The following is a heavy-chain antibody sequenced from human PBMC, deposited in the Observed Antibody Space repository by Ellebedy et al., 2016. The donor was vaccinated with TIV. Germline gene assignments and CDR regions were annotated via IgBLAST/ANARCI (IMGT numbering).Heavy chain of an antibody. D-gene: IGHD1-1*01. J-gene: IGHJ4*01. V-gene: IGHV3-7*01. CDR3: ARSPATGTVDY. CDR1: GFIFSTYW. CDR2: INQGGSET. Sequence: GESLKISXAASGFIFSTYWMSWVRQAPGKGLEWVANINQGGSETYYVDSVKGRFTMSRDNAKNSLYLQLNSLRAEDTAVYYCARSPATGTVDYWGHGTLVTVSS.